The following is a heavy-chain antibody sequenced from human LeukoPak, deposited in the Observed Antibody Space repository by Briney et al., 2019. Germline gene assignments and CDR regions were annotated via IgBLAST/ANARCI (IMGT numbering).Heavy chain of an antibody. D-gene: IGHD3-3*01. CDR2: ITPDGRGT. CDR3: AKSMSGPNDY. V-gene: IGHV3-74*01. J-gene: IGHJ4*02. CDR1: GFTFSNSW. Sequence: GGSLRLSCAASGFTFSNSWIHWVGQAPGKGLVWVSRITPDGRGTDYADSVKGRFTISRDNAKNTLYLQMKSLRVEDTAVYYCAKSMSGPNDYWGQGTLVTVSS.